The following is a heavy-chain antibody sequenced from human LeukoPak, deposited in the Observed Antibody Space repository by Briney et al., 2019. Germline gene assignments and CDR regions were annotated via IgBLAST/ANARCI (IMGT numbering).Heavy chain of an antibody. D-gene: IGHD3-22*01. CDR3: AREYDSSGYYYWDY. Sequence: SGPALVKPTQTLTLTCTFSGFSLSTSGMCASWIRQPPGKALEWLARIDWDDDKYYSTSLKTRLTISKDTSKNQVVLTMTNMDPVDTATYYCAREYDSSGYYYWDYWGQGTLVTVSS. CDR2: IDWDDDK. CDR1: GFSLSTSGMC. V-gene: IGHV2-70*11. J-gene: IGHJ4*02.